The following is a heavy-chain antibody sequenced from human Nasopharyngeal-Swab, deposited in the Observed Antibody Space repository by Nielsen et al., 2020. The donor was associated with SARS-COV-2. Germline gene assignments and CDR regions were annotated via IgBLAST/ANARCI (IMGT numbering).Heavy chain of an antibody. CDR3: ARDPAITGTTFDP. V-gene: IGHV3-74*01. J-gene: IGHJ5*02. D-gene: IGHD1-7*01. CDR1: GFTFSSYW. CDR2: INSDGSST. Sequence: GESLKISCAAPGFTFSSYWMHWVRQAPGKGLVWVPRINSDGSSTRYADSVKGRFTISRDNAKNTLYLQMNSLRAEDTAVYYCARDPAITGTTFDPWGQGTLVTVSS.